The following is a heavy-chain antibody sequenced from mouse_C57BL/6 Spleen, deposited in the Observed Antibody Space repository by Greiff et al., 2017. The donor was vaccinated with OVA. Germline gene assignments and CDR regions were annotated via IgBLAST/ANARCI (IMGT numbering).Heavy chain of an antibody. CDR2: INPSTGGT. CDR3: ASGGSNPFDY. D-gene: IGHD1-1*01. Sequence: EVQLKQSGPELVKPGASVKISCKASGYSFTGYYMNWVKQSPEKSLEWIGEINPSTGGTTYNQKFKAKATLTVDKSSSTAYMQLKSLTSEDSAVYYCASGGSNPFDYWGQGTTLTVSS. J-gene: IGHJ2*01. CDR1: GYSFTGYY. V-gene: IGHV1-42*01.